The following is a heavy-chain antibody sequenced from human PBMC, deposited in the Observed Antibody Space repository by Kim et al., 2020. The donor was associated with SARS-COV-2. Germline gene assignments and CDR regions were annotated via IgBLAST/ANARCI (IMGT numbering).Heavy chain of an antibody. CDR2: ISGSGGSP. CDR1: GFTFSSYA. V-gene: IGHV3-23*01. Sequence: GGSLRLSCAASGFTFSSYAMSWVRQAPGKGLEWVSAISGSGGSPYYADSVKGRFTISRDNSKNTLYLQMNSLRAEDTAVYYCAKEGGDYGAYVWGNWFDPWGQGKLVTVSS. D-gene: IGHD4-17*01. J-gene: IGHJ5*02. CDR3: AKEGGDYGAYVWGNWFDP.